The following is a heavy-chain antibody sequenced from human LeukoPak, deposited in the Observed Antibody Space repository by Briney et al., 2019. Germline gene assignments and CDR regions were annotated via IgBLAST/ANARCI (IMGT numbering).Heavy chain of an antibody. CDR1: GGTFSSYA. CDR3: ARDGYGSGSFYYYGMDV. CDR2: TIPIFGTA. Sequence: ASVKVSCKASGGTFSSYAISWVRQAPGQGLEWMGGTIPIFGTANYAQKFQGRVTITADESTSTAYMELSSLRSEDTAVYYCARDGYGSGSFYYYGMDVWGQGTTVTVPS. J-gene: IGHJ6*02. D-gene: IGHD3-10*01. V-gene: IGHV1-69*13.